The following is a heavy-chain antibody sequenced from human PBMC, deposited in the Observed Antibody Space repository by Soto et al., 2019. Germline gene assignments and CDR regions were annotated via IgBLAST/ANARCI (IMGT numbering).Heavy chain of an antibody. CDR1: GYTLTELS. CDR3: ATGNIVVVTAIRSPPSEFDY. J-gene: IGHJ4*02. D-gene: IGHD2-21*02. V-gene: IGHV1-24*01. Sequence: ASVKVSYKVSGYTLTELSMHWVRQAPGKGLEWMGGFDPEDGETIYAQKFQGRVTMTEDTSTDTAYMELSSLRSEDTAVYYCATGNIVVVTAIRSPPSEFDYWGQGTLVTVSS. CDR2: FDPEDGET.